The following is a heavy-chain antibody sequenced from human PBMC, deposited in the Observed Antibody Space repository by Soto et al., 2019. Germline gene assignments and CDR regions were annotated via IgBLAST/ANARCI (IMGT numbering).Heavy chain of an antibody. CDR1: GGTFSSYA. Sequence: SVKVSCKASGGTFSSYAISWVRQAPGQGLEWMGGIIPIFGTANYAQKFQGRVTITADESTSTAYIELSSLRSEDTAVYYCARDRPPGLRGSGLMVRGVTDYYYYGMDVWGQGTTVTVSS. D-gene: IGHD3-10*01. J-gene: IGHJ6*02. CDR2: IIPIFGTA. CDR3: ARDRPPGLRGSGLMVRGVTDYYYYGMDV. V-gene: IGHV1-69*13.